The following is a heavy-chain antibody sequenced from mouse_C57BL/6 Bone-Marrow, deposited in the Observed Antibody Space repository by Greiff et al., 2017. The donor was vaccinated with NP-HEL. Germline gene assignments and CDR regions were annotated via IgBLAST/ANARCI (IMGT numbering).Heavy chain of an antibody. D-gene: IGHD2-4*01. V-gene: IGHV1-64*01. J-gene: IGHJ3*01. CDR2: IHPNSGST. CDR3: ARTHYDYDKGFAY. Sequence: QVQLQQPGAELVKPGASVKLSCKASGYTFTSYWMHWVKQRPGQGLEWIGMIHPNSGSTNYNEKFKSKATLTVDKSSSTAYMQLSSLTSEDSAVYYCARTHYDYDKGFAYWGQGTLVTVSA. CDR1: GYTFTSYW.